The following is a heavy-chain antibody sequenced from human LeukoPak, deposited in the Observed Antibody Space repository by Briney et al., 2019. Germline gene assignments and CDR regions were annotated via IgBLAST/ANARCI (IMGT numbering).Heavy chain of an antibody. Sequence: ASVKVSCKASGYTFTSYDMHWVRQAPGQGLEWMGIINPSGGSTSYAQKFQGRVTMTRDMSTSTVYMELSSLRSEDTAVYYCARDQQAVVRGGAFDIWGQGTMVTVSS. CDR1: GYTFTSYD. D-gene: IGHD6-19*01. CDR2: INPSGGST. V-gene: IGHV1-46*01. J-gene: IGHJ3*02. CDR3: ARDQQAVVRGGAFDI.